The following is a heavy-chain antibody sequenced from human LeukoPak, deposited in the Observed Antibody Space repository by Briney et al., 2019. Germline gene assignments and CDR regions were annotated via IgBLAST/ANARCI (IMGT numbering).Heavy chain of an antibody. CDR1: GDSIINYY. V-gene: IGHV4-59*01. J-gene: IGHJ4*02. Sequence: SETLSLTCSVSGDSIINYYRSWIRQSPEKGLEWIGYIYYTGTTKYNPSLESRVFMSVDTSKNQFSLRLTSVTVADTAVYYCAKEPSVWGKGILVTVSS. CDR2: IYYTGTT. CDR3: AKEPSV.